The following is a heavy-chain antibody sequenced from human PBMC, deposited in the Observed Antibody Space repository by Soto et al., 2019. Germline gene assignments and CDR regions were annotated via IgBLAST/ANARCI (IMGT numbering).Heavy chain of an antibody. J-gene: IGHJ4*02. V-gene: IGHV3-74*01. CDR2: IKGDEIST. CDR3: ARGALGSYYNDY. CDR1: GFTFSSYR. Sequence: EVQLVESGGGLVQSGGALRLSRSTSGFTFSSYRVHLGPQAPGKGPVWVSRIKGDEISTNYADSVKGRFTISRDNAKDTVFLQMSDLRAEDTAVYYCARGALGSYYNDYWGQGILVTVSS. D-gene: IGHD3-10*01.